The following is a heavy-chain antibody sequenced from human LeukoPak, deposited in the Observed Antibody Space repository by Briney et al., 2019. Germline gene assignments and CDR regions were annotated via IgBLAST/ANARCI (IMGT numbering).Heavy chain of an antibody. J-gene: IGHJ5*02. CDR3: ASTNCSSASCYGANWFDP. CDR1: GGSISSGDYY. CDR2: IYYSGST. Sequence: TSETLSLTCTVSGGSISSGDYYWSWIRQPPGKGLEWIGYIYYSGSTFHYNPSLKSRVNISVDTSKNQFSLRLSSVSAVDTAVYYCASTNCSSASCYGANWFDPWGQGTLVTVSS. V-gene: IGHV4-30-4*08. D-gene: IGHD2-2*01.